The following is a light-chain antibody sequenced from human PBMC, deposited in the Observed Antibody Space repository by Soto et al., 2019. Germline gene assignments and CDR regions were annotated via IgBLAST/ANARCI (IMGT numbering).Light chain of an antibody. CDR3: RQYNSYPVT. Sequence: DIQMTQSPSNLSASVGDRVTISCRASQSISGWLAWCQQKPGKAPKPLIYQASYLESGVPSRFSGSGSGTEFTLTISSLQPDDLATYYCRQYNSYPVTFGGGTKVELK. CDR1: QSISGW. V-gene: IGKV1-5*03. J-gene: IGKJ4*01. CDR2: QAS.